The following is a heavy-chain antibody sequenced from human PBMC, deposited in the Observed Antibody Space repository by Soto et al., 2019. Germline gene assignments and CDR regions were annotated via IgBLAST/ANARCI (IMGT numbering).Heavy chain of an antibody. Sequence: ASVKVSCKASGYTFTSYYMHWVRQAPGQGLEWMGIINPSGGSTSYAQKFQGRVTMTRDTSTSTVYMELSSLRSEDTVVYYCARVRDGYNYNPGPFDYWGQGTLVTVSS. J-gene: IGHJ4*02. V-gene: IGHV1-46*01. D-gene: IGHD5-12*01. CDR2: INPSGGST. CDR1: GYTFTSYY. CDR3: ARVRDGYNYNPGPFDY.